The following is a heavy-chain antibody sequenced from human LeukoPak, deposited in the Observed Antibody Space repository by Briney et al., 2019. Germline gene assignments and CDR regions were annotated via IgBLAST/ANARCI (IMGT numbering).Heavy chain of an antibody. Sequence: ASVKVSCKASGYTFTGYYMHWVRQAPGQGLEWMGWINPNSGGTNYAQKFQGWVTMTRDTSISTAYMELSRLRSDDTAVYYCARERIAVASTTYYYYYGMDVWGQGTTVTVSS. D-gene: IGHD6-19*01. CDR1: GYTFTGYY. V-gene: IGHV1-2*04. J-gene: IGHJ6*02. CDR2: INPNSGGT. CDR3: ARERIAVASTTYYYYYGMDV.